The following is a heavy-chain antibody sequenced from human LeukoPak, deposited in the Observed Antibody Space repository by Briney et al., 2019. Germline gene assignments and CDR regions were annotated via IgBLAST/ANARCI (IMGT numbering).Heavy chain of an antibody. CDR2: INPSGGST. CDR3: ARDLPLSSSPGVGNNWFDP. V-gene: IGHV1-46*01. D-gene: IGHD6-13*01. J-gene: IGHJ5*02. Sequence: GASVKVSCKASGYTFTSYYMHWVRQAPGQGLEWMGIINPSGGSTSYAQKFQGRVTMTRDMSTSTVYMELSSLRSEDTAVYYCARDLPLSSSPGVGNNWFDPWGQGTLVTVSS. CDR1: GYTFTSYY.